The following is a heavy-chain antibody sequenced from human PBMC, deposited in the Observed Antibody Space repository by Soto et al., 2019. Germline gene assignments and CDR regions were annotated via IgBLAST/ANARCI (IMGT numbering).Heavy chain of an antibody. Sequence: SETLSLTCAVSGGSFTSNNWWTWVRQPPGQGLEWIGEIYRTGSTNYNPSLKSRVTISLDKSENQFSLNVTSLTAADTAVYYCASWDPGTSVDYWGQGTLVTVSS. V-gene: IGHV4-4*02. CDR1: GGSFTSNNW. J-gene: IGHJ4*02. CDR2: IYRTGST. D-gene: IGHD1-7*01. CDR3: ASWDPGTSVDY.